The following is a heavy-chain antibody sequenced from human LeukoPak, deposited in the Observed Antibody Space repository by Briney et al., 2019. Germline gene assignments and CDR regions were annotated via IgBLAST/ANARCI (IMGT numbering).Heavy chain of an antibody. CDR2: IIPIFGTA. CDR1: GGTFSSYA. V-gene: IGHV1-69*13. D-gene: IGHD6-13*01. J-gene: IGHJ4*02. Sequence: GASVKVSCKASGGTFSSYAISWVRQAPGQGLEWMGGIIPIFGTANYAQKFQGRVTITADESTSTAYMELSSLRSEDTAVYYCARRAAAAGIGYFDYWGQGTLVTVSS. CDR3: ARRAAAAGIGYFDY.